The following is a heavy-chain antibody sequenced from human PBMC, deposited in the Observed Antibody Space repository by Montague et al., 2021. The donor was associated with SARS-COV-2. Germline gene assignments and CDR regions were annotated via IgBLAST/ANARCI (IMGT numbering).Heavy chain of an antibody. J-gene: IGHJ4*02. Sequence: SLRLSCAASGFTFSSYNMNWVRQAPGKVLEWLSYINNDNTATYXXXSXKARFTISRDNAKNSLYLQLNSLRAEDTAVYYCARDSRSSGLPFYWGQGTLVIVSS. CDR1: GFTFSSYN. V-gene: IGHV3-48*04. D-gene: IGHD6-19*01. CDR2: INNDNTAT. CDR3: ARDSRSSGLPFY.